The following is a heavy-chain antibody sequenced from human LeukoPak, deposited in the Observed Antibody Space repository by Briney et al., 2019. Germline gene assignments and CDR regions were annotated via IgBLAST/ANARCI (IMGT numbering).Heavy chain of an antibody. CDR1: GFTFSSYG. D-gene: IGHD4-17*01. J-gene: IGHJ5*02. CDR3: AKTNGDYNWFDP. Sequence: PGGSLRLSCAASGFTFSSYGMHWVRQAPGKGLEWVAVISYDGSNKYYADSVKGRFTISRDNSKNTLYLQMNSLRAEDTAVYYCAKTNGDYNWFDPWGQGTLVTVSS. CDR2: ISYDGSNK. V-gene: IGHV3-30*18.